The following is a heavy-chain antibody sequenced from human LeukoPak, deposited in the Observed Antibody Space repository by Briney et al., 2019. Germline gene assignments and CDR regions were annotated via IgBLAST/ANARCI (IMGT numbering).Heavy chain of an antibody. V-gene: IGHV5-51*01. CDR1: GYSFTSYW. Sequence: GESLKISCKGSGYSFTSYWIGWVRQMPGKGLEWIGINYPGDSNTRYSPSFQGQVTISADKSISSAYLQWSSLKASDTAMYYCVRSPACSSGTCYPNWFDPWGQGTLVTVSS. CDR3: VRSPACSSGTCYPNWFDP. CDR2: NYPGDSNT. D-gene: IGHD2-15*01. J-gene: IGHJ5*02.